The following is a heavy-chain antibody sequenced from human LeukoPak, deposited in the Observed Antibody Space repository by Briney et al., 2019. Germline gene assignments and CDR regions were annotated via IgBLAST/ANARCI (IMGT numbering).Heavy chain of an antibody. Sequence: GESLKISCKGSGYSFTSYWISWVRQMPGKGLEWVGRIDPSDSYTNYSPSFQGHVTISGDKSINTAYLQWSSLKASDTALYYCARQIGYCSSTSCYVYFDYWGQGTLVTVSS. V-gene: IGHV5-10-1*01. CDR1: GYSFTSYW. D-gene: IGHD2-2*01. CDR3: ARQIGYCSSTSCYVYFDY. CDR2: IDPSDSYT. J-gene: IGHJ4*02.